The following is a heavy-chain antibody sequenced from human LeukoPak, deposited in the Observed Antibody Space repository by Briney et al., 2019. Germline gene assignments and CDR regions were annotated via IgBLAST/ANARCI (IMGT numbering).Heavy chain of an antibody. CDR3: AKGPYSSSWYAGWFDP. CDR1: GLTFSSYA. D-gene: IGHD6-13*01. V-gene: IGHV3-23*01. Sequence: PGGSLRLSCAASGLTFSSYAMSWVRQAPGKGLEWVSAISGSGGSTYYADSVKGRFTISRDNSKNTLYLQMNSLRAEDTAVYYCAKGPYSSSWYAGWFDPWGQGTLVTVSS. J-gene: IGHJ5*02. CDR2: ISGSGGST.